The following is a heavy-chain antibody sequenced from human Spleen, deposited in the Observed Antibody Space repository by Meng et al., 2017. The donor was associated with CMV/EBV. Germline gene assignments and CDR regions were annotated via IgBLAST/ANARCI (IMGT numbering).Heavy chain of an antibody. Sequence: GESLKISCAASGFTFGTSWMHWVCQAPEKGLEWVADIKCDGSEKYYVDSVKGRLTISRDNAKNSLYLQVNSLRAEVMTVYYCVRVAGVAIFGLVINHDYWGQGTLVTVS. V-gene: IGHV3-52*01. CDR2: IKCDGSEK. CDR1: GFTFGTSW. J-gene: IGHJ4*02. CDR3: VRVAGVAIFGLVINHDY. D-gene: IGHD3/OR15-3a*01.